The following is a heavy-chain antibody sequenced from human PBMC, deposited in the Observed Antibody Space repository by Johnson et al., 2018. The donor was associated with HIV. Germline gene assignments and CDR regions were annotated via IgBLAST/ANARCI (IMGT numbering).Heavy chain of an antibody. CDR1: GFTFDDYG. D-gene: IGHD1-1*01. J-gene: IGHJ3*02. CDR2: IDWNGGST. Sequence: EVQLVESGGGVIRPGGSLRLSCAASGFTFDDYGMNWVRQAPGKGLEWVSGIDWNGGSTGYADSVKGRFTISRDSSKNTLYLQMNSLRAEDTAVYYCAITSRTDAFDIWGQGTMVTVSS. V-gene: IGHV3-20*04. CDR3: AITSRTDAFDI.